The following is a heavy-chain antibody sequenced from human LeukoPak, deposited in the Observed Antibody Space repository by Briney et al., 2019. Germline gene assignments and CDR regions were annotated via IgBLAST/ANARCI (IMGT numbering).Heavy chain of an antibody. J-gene: IGHJ6*02. CDR2: IRSKAYGATT. Sequence: PGRSLRLSCTGFGFIFGDHAMSWVRQAPGKGLERVGFIRSKAYGATTEYAASVKGRFTISRDDSKGIAYLQMNSLEIEDTAVYYCARGPILLWLHNGMDVWGQGTTVTVSS. CDR1: GFIFGDHA. CDR3: ARGPILLWLHNGMDV. D-gene: IGHD6-19*01. V-gene: IGHV3-49*04.